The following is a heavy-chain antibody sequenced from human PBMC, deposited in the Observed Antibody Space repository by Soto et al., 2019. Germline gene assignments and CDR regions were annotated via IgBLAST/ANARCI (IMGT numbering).Heavy chain of an antibody. CDR2: ISWNSGSI. V-gene: IGHV3-9*01. D-gene: IGHD6-19*01. CDR1: GFTFDDYA. Sequence: SLRLSCAASGFTFDDYAMHWVRQAPGKGLEWDSGISWNSGSIGYADSVKGRFTISRDNAKNSLYLQMNSLRAEDTALYYCAKVRRSGWFQYYFDYWGQGTLVTVSS. J-gene: IGHJ4*02. CDR3: AKVRRSGWFQYYFDY.